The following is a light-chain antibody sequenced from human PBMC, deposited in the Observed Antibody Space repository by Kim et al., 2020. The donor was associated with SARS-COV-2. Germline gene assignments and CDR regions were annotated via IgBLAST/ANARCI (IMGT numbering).Light chain of an antibody. V-gene: IGKV3-15*01. J-gene: IGKJ5*01. Sequence: CPGERAALSCRASQSVSSDLAWYQQKPGQAPRLLIYGASTRATGIPARFSGSGSGTEFTLTISSLQSEDFVIYYCQQYNNWRPITFGQGTRLEIK. CDR1: QSVSSD. CDR2: GAS. CDR3: QQYNNWRPIT.